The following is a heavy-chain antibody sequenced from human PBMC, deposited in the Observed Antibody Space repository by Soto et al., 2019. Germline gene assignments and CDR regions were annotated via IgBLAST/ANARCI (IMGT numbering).Heavy chain of an antibody. J-gene: IGHJ4*02. V-gene: IGHV4-31*01. CDR3: ARLNSSSWYYFDY. CDR1: GGSISSGGYY. D-gene: IGHD6-13*01. CDR2: INYSGST. Sequence: QVQLQESGPGLVKPSQTLSLTCTVSGGSISSGGYYWSWIRQHPGKGLEWIGYINYSGSTYYNPSLKSQVPISVATSKNQFSLKLRSVTAADTAVYYCARLNSSSWYYFDYWGQGTLVTVSS.